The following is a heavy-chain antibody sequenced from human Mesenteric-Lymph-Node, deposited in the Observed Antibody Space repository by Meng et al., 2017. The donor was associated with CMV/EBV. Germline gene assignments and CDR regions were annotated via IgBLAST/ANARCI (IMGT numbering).Heavy chain of an antibody. CDR3: ARGQNRIDYYGSGSYYRVRYYGMDV. CDR2: INHSGST. Sequence: WSWIRQPPGKGLEWIGEINHSGSTNYNPSLKSRVTISVDTSKNQFSLKLSSVTAADTAVYYCARGQNRIDYYGSGSYYRVRYYGMDVWGQGTTVTVSS. V-gene: IGHV4-34*01. J-gene: IGHJ6*02. D-gene: IGHD3-10*01.